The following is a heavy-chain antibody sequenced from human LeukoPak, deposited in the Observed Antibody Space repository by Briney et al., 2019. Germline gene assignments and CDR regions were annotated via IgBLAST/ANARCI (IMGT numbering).Heavy chain of an antibody. CDR2: ISWNSGSI. CDR1: GFTFDDYA. V-gene: IGHV3-9*01. Sequence: PGRSLRLSCAASGFTFDDYAMHWVRQAPGKGLEWVSGISWNSGSIGYADSVKGRFTISRDNAKNSLYLQMNSLRAEDTALYYCAKDVSSGWYYFDYWGQGTLVTVSS. D-gene: IGHD6-19*01. CDR3: AKDVSSGWYYFDY. J-gene: IGHJ4*02.